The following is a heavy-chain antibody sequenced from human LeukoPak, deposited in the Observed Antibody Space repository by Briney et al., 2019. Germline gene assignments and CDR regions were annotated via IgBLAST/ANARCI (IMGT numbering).Heavy chain of an antibody. CDR3: ARDNYYSVMDV. CDR1: GFTFSTYS. J-gene: IGHJ6*02. Sequence: PGGSLRLSCAASGFTFSTYSMNWVRQAPGKGLECVSYISTSGSYIYYADSVKGRFTISRDNAKNSLYLQMNSLRAEDTAVYYCARDNYYSVMDVWGQGTTVTVSS. V-gene: IGHV3-21*01. CDR2: ISTSGSYI.